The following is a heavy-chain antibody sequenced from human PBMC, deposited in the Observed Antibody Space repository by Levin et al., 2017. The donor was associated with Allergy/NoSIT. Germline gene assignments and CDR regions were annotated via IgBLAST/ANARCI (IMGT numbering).Heavy chain of an antibody. V-gene: IGHV1-8*01. D-gene: IGHD3-22*01. J-gene: IGHJ3*02. CDR2: MNPNSGNT. CDR1: GYTFTSYD. CDR3: ARGCSYYDSSGYYLDDAFDI. Sequence: ASVKVSCKASGYTFTSYDINWVRQATGQGLEWMGWMNPNSGNTGYAQKFQGRVTMTRNTSISTAYMELSSLRSEDTAVYYCARGCSYYDSSGYYLDDAFDIWGQGTMVTVSS.